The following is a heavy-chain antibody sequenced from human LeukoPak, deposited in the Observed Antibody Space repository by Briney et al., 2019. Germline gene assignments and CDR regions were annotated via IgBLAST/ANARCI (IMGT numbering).Heavy chain of an antibody. D-gene: IGHD6-13*01. CDR3: ARYGYSSSAFDY. CDR1: GGSISSYY. Sequence: SETLSLTCTVSGGSISSYYWSWIRQPAGKGLEWIGRLYSSGSTNYNPSLKSRVSMSVDTSKNQFSLKLSSVTVADTAVYFCARYGYSSSAFDYWGQGTLVTISS. V-gene: IGHV4-4*07. CDR2: LYSSGST. J-gene: IGHJ4*02.